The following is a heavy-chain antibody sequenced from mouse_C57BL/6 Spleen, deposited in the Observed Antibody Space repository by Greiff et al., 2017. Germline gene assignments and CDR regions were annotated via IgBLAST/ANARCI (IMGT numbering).Heavy chain of an antibody. CDR1: GYTFTSYW. CDR3: DRSTVRDYDSFAY. V-gene: IGHV1-55*01. Sequence: QVQLQQPGAELVKPGASVKMSCKASGYTFTSYWITWVKQRPGQGLEWIGDINPGSGSTNYNEKFKSKATLTVDTSYSTAYMQLSSLTSEDSAVYDCDRSTVRDYDSFAYWGQGTLVTVSA. D-gene: IGHD2-4*01. CDR2: INPGSGST. J-gene: IGHJ3*01.